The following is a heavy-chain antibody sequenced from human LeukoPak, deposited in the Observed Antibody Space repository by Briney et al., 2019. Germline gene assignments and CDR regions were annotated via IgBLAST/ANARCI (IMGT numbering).Heavy chain of an antibody. D-gene: IGHD2-2*01. CDR3: AKAGRASCYDRLDF. CDR1: GFTFSSYA. Sequence: RGSLRLSCAASGFTFSSYAMSWVGQAPGKGLEWISTICGTANNTYYADSVRGRLTISRDSSKNTLYLQMNSLRVDDTAIYYCAKAGRASCYDRLDFWGQGTLVTASS. V-gene: IGHV3-23*01. CDR2: ICGTANNT. J-gene: IGHJ4*02.